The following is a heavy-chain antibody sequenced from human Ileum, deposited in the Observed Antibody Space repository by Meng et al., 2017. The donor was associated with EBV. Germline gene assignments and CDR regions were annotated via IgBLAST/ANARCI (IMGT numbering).Heavy chain of an antibody. CDR1: GGSISSSNW. CDR3: ARVGQWLPIDY. Sequence: GRVRGSGPGLGEPSGPPALPCAVSGGSISSSNWWGWARQPPGKGLEWMGEIYHSGSTNYNPSLKSRVTMSVDKSKNQFSLNLSSVTAADTAVYYCARVGQWLPIDYWGQGTLVTVSS. CDR2: IYHSGST. J-gene: IGHJ4*02. D-gene: IGHD6-19*01. V-gene: IGHV4-4*02.